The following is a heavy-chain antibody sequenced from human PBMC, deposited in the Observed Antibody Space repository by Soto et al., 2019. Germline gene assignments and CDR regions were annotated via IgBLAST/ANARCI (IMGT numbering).Heavy chain of an antibody. V-gene: IGHV3-48*02. CDR1: GFTFSAYS. Sequence: EVQLVESGGGLVQPGGSLRLSCAASGFTFSAYSMNWVRQAPGRGLEWISFISSSSTTIYYADYLKGRFTVSRDNANNSLYLQMNSLRDEDTAVYYCARDGRRYCSSTSCYDCWVQGTLVTVSS. D-gene: IGHD2-2*01. J-gene: IGHJ4*02. CDR2: ISSSSTTI. CDR3: ARDGRRYCSSTSCYDC.